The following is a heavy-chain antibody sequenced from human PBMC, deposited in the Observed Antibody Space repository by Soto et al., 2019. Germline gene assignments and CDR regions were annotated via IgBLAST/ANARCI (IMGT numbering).Heavy chain of an antibody. V-gene: IGHV3-15*01. Sequence: EVQRVESGGGLVKPGESLRLSCAASGFTFSNFWMSWVRQAQGKGVEGVGRIKSKSVGGTTEYAESVKGRFTISRDDSKNMLFLQLSSLKTEDTAAYFCSTGVYYEGGKAVDYWGQGTLVTVSS. CDR1: GFTFSNFW. CDR2: IKSKSVGGTT. D-gene: IGHD1-26*01. J-gene: IGHJ4*02. CDR3: STGVYYEGGKAVDY.